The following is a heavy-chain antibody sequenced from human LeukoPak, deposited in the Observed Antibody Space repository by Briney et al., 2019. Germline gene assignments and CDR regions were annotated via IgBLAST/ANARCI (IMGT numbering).Heavy chain of an antibody. J-gene: IGHJ4*02. V-gene: IGHV3-7*01. CDR1: GFTFSTYW. D-gene: IGHD5-24*01. CDR2: IKQDGSET. Sequence: GGSLRLSCATSGFTFSTYWMSWVRQAPGKGLEWVTNIKQDGSETYYADSVKGRFTIFRDNAKNSLYLQMDSLRVEDTAVYYCANGDGFDYWGQGTLVIVSS. CDR3: ANGDGFDY.